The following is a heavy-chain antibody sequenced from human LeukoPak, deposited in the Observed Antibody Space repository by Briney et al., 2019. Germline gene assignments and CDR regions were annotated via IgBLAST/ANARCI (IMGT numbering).Heavy chain of an antibody. CDR1: GFTSSNYW. D-gene: IGHD3-10*01. V-gene: IGHV3-74*01. Sequence: GGSVRLSGAAPGFTSSNYWMHWVRQAPGKGRVWVTRINSDGSCTSYAYSVNGRFKISRDNAKNTLYLQMNSLRAEDTAVYYSVPTMYMVRARSPFDYWGQGTLVTVSS. CDR2: INSDGSCT. CDR3: VPTMYMVRARSPFDY. J-gene: IGHJ4*02.